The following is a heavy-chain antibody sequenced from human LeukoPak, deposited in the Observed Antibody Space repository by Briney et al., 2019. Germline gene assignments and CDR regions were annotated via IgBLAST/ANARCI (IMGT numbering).Heavy chain of an antibody. J-gene: IGHJ4*02. CDR3: ARTHYSSGWTSDY. CDR2: IYYSGST. Sequence: GSLRLSCAASGFTFSSYGMSWVRQPPGKGLEWIGSIYYSGSTYYNPSLKSRVTISVDTSKNQFSLKLSSVTAADTAVYYCARTHYSSGWTSDYWGQGTRVTVSS. V-gene: IGHV4-39*01. CDR1: GFTFSSYG. D-gene: IGHD6-19*01.